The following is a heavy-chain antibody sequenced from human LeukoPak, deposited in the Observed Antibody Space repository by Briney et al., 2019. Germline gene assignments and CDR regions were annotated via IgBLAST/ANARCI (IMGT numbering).Heavy chain of an antibody. V-gene: IGHV4-61*01. CDR2: MYYSGST. Sequence: PSETLSLTCTVSGGSVSSGSYYWSWIRQPPGKGLEWIAFMYYSGSTNYNPSLKSRVTISVDTSKNQFSLKLSSVTAADTAVYYCARRSISGNSWDYFDYWGQGTLVTVSS. J-gene: IGHJ4*02. CDR1: GGSVSSGSYY. D-gene: IGHD4-23*01. CDR3: ARRSISGNSWDYFDY.